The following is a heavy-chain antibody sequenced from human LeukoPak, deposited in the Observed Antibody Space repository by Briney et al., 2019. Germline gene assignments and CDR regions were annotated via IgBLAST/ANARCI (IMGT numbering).Heavy chain of an antibody. CDR3: ARNLGTVTGFDY. J-gene: IGHJ4*02. D-gene: IGHD4-17*01. V-gene: IGHV1-46*01. CDR2: INPSGGST. Sequence: ASVKVSCKASGYTFTDYYIHWVRQAPGQGLEWMGRINPSGGSTSYAQKFQGRVTMTRDTSTSTVYMELSSLRSEDTAVYYCARNLGTVTGFDYWGQGTLVTVSS. CDR1: GYTFTDYY.